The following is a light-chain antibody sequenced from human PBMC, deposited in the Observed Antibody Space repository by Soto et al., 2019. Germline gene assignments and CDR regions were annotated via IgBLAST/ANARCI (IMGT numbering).Light chain of an antibody. CDR3: QPYNNWPLT. J-gene: IGKJ4*01. V-gene: IGKV3-15*01. CDR2: DTS. Sequence: ETVMTQSPASLSVSPGERATLSCRASQGIGDTLAWYQHKPGQTPRLLIYDTSTRATGVPPRFSGSRSGAEFTLTINSLQSEDFAVYYCQPYNNWPLTFGGGTKVDIK. CDR1: QGIGDT.